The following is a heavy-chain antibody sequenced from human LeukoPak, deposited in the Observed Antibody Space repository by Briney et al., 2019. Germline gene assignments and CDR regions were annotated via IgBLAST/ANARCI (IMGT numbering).Heavy chain of an antibody. Sequence: SETLSLTCTVSGGSISSGDYYWSWIRQPPGQGREWIGNIYYSGSTYYNPSLKSRVTISVDTSKNQFSLKLSSVTAADTAVYYCARVKRLGYSYGDAFDIWGQGTMVTVSS. CDR3: ARVKRLGYSYGDAFDI. J-gene: IGHJ3*02. CDR2: IYYSGST. V-gene: IGHV4-30-4*08. D-gene: IGHD5-18*01. CDR1: GGSISSGDYY.